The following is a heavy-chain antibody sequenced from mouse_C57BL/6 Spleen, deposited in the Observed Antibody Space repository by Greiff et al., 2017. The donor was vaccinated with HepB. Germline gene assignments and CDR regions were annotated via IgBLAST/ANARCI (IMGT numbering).Heavy chain of an antibody. CDR2: INPNNGGT. CDR1: GYTFTDYY. Sequence: EVQLQQSGPELVKPGASVKISCKASGYTFTDYYMNWVKQSHGKSLEWIGDINPNNGGTSYNQKFKGKATLTVDESSSTAYMELRSLTSEDSAVYYCGGPLFDYWGQGTTLTVSS. V-gene: IGHV1-26*01. CDR3: GGPLFDY. J-gene: IGHJ2*01.